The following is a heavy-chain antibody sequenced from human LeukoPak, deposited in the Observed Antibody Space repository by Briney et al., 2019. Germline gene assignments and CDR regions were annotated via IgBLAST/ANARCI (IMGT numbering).Heavy chain of an antibody. V-gene: IGHV3-74*01. CDR3: AKGPNYFDS. Sequence: GGSLRLSCAASGFSFGNYWMHWVRQAPGKGLVWVTRMNSDGSATYYADSAQGRFTISRDNAKNTLYLQMNSLRAEDTAMYFCAKGPNYFDSWGQGTLVTVSS. CDR2: MNSDGSAT. CDR1: GFSFGNYW. J-gene: IGHJ4*02.